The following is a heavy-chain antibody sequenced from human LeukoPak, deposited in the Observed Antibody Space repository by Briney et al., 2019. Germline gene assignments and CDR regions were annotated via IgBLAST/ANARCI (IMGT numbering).Heavy chain of an antibody. D-gene: IGHD3-9*01. J-gene: IGHJ5*02. Sequence: GESLKISCNGSGYSFTNYWIGWVRQMPGKGLEWMGIIYPGDSDTRYSPSFQGQVTISADKSISTAYLQWSSLKASDTAMYYCVRHRELRYFDWSNWFDPWGQGTLVTVSS. CDR1: GYSFTNYW. CDR3: VRHRELRYFDWSNWFDP. V-gene: IGHV5-51*01. CDR2: IYPGDSDT.